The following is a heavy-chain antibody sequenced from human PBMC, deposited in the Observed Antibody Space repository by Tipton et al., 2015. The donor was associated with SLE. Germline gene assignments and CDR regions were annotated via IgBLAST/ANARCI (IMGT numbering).Heavy chain of an antibody. V-gene: IGHV4-59*08. D-gene: IGHD5-24*01. J-gene: IGHJ4*02. CDR2: IYYSGST. CDR3: ARRKVATMDFDY. Sequence: TLSLTCTVSGGSISSYYWSWIRQPPGKELEWIGYIYYSGSTNYNPSLKSRVTISVDTSKNQFSLKLSSVTAADTAVYYCARRKVATMDFDYWGQGTLVTVSS. CDR1: GGSISSYY.